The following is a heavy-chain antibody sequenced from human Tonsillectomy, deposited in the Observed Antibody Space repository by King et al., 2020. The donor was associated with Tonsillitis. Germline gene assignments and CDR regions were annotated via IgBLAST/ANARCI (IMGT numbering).Heavy chain of an antibody. D-gene: IGHD6-6*01. J-gene: IGHJ4*02. Sequence: VQLQESGGNLVQPGGSLTLSCALSGVTFSNCDVNWVRQAPGQGLEWVSGIINGVSTYYADSVKGRFTISRDNSKNTLYLQMNSLRAEDTAVYYCATLIAARLDYWGQGTLVTVSS. CDR3: ATLIAARLDY. CDR2: IINGVST. V-gene: IGHV3-23*01. CDR1: GVTFSNCD.